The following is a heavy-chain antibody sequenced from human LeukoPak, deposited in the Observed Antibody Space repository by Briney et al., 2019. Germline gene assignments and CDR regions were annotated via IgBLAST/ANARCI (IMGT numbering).Heavy chain of an antibody. V-gene: IGHV3-21*01. D-gene: IGHD6-13*01. CDR1: GFTFSSYS. Sequence: PGGSLRLSCAASGFTFSSYSMNWVRQAPGKGLEWVSSISSSSSYIYYADSVKGRFTISRDNSKNTLYLQMNSLRAEDTAVYYCAREILPEALKQQLVRNYYYGMDVWGQGTTVTVSS. CDR3: AREILPEALKQQLVRNYYYGMDV. CDR2: ISSSSSYI. J-gene: IGHJ6*02.